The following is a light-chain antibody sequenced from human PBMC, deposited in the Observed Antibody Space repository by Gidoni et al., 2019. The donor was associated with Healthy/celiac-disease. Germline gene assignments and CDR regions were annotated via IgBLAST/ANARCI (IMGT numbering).Light chain of an antibody. CDR2: SNN. CDR3: AAWDDSLNGYA. J-gene: IGLJ1*01. CDR1: SSNIGSNT. V-gene: IGLV1-44*01. Sequence: QSVLTQPPSASGTPGQRVTIFCSGSSSNIGSNTVNWYQQLPGTAPKLLIYSNNQRPSGVPDRFSGSKSGTSASLAIGGLQSEDEADYYCAAWDDSLNGYAFGTGTKVTVL.